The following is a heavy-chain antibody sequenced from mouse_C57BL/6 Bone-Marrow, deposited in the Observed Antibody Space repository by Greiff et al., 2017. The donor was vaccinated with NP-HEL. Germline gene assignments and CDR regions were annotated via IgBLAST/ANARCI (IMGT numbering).Heavy chain of an antibody. V-gene: IGHV1-42*01. D-gene: IGHD1-1*02. CDR1: GYSFTGYY. J-gene: IGHJ2*01. CDR3: ARGGHYFDD. CDR2: INPSTGGT. Sequence: EVQGVESGPELVKPGASVKISCKASGYSFTGYYMNWVKQSPEKSLEWIGEINPSTGGTTSNQKFKAKSTLTVDKSSSTAYMQLKSLTSEDSAVYYCARGGHYFDDWGQGTTLTVSS.